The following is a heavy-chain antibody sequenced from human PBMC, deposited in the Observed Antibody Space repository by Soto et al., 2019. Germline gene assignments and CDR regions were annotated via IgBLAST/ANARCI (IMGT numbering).Heavy chain of an antibody. V-gene: IGHV3-23*01. D-gene: IGHD5-12*01. CDR1: GFTFSSYA. Sequence: EVQLLESGGGLVQPGGSLRLSCAASGFTFSSYAMSWVRQAPGKGLEWVSAISGSGGSTYYADSVKGRFTISRDNSKHTLYLQMNSLRAEDTAVYYCASKGGYSGYDQRGNWFDPWGQGTLVTVSS. J-gene: IGHJ5*02. CDR2: ISGSGGST. CDR3: ASKGGYSGYDQRGNWFDP.